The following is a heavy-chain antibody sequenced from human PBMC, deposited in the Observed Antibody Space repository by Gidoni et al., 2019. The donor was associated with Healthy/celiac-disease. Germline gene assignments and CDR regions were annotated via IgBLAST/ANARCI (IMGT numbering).Heavy chain of an antibody. CDR2: INHSGST. D-gene: IGHD6-13*01. CDR3: ARAQGIAAALYYFDY. V-gene: IGHV4-34*01. Sequence: QVQLHQWGAGLLKPSETLSLTRAVYGGSFSGYYWSWIRQPPGKGLEWIGEINHSGSTNYNPSLKSRVTISVDTSKNQFSLKLSSVTAADTAVYYCARAQGIAAALYYFDYWGQGTLVTVSS. J-gene: IGHJ4*02. CDR1: GGSFSGYY.